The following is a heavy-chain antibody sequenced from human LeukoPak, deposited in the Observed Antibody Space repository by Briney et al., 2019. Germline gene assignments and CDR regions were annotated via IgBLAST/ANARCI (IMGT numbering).Heavy chain of an antibody. J-gene: IGHJ5*02. CDR3: ARLYGDYSWFDP. D-gene: IGHD4-17*01. Sequence: GESLKISCKGSGYSFTSYWISWVRQMPGKGLEWMGRIDPSDSYTNYSPSFQGHVTISADKSISTAYRQWSSLKASDTAMYYCARLYGDYSWFDPWGQGTLVTVSS. V-gene: IGHV5-10-1*01. CDR1: GYSFTSYW. CDR2: IDPSDSYT.